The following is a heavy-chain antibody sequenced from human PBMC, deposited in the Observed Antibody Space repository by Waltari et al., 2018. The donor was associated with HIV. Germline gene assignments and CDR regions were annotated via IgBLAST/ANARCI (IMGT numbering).Heavy chain of an antibody. Sequence: LQLPESGPGLVKPSEPLSLTCTVSGGSVTSSTYYWGWIRQAPGRGLEWIGAISYSGSAYYNPSLESRVTISLDTSKNQFSLKLQSVTAADTAVYYCAGAPNGDFSWLDPWGQGTLVTVSS. V-gene: IGHV4-39*07. J-gene: IGHJ5*02. CDR2: ISYSGSA. D-gene: IGHD4-17*01. CDR1: GGSVTSSTYY. CDR3: AGAPNGDFSWLDP.